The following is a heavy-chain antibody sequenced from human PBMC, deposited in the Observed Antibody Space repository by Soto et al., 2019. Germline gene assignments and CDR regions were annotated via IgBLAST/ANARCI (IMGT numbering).Heavy chain of an antibody. CDR3: ARVIYYGSVSYSPYGMDV. Sequence: QVQLVQSGAEVKKPGSSVKVSCKTSGVSFNNNGIGWVRQAPGHGLEWMGGVSPPFRTSNYARKFQSRISITADASTRTVKMELSSLSSEDTAQYYCARVIYYGSVSYSPYGMDVWGQGTTVTVSS. CDR2: VSPPFRTS. J-gene: IGHJ6*02. V-gene: IGHV1-69*01. CDR1: GVSFNNNG. D-gene: IGHD3-10*01.